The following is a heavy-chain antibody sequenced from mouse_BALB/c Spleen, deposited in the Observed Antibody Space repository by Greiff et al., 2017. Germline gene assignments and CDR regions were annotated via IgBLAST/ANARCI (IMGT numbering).Heavy chain of an antibody. V-gene: IGHV3-2*02. D-gene: IGHD2-3*01. Sequence: EVQLQESGPGLVKPSQSLSLTCTVTGYSITSDYAWNWIRQFPGNKLEWMGYISYSGSTSYNPSLKSRISITRDTSKNQFFLQLNSVTTEDTATYYCARWLLPWYFDVWGAGTTVTVSS. J-gene: IGHJ1*01. CDR1: GYSITSDYA. CDR3: ARWLLPWYFDV. CDR2: ISYSGST.